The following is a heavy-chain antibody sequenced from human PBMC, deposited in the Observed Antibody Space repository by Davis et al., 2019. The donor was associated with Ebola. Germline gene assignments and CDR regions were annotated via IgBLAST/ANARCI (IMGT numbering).Heavy chain of an antibody. V-gene: IGHV1-3*01. CDR3: ARDISRGVGATTLCY. CDR1: GYTFTGYY. J-gene: IGHJ4*02. D-gene: IGHD1-26*01. Sequence: ASVKVSCKASGYTFTGYYMHWVRQAPGQGLEWMGWINAGNGNTKYSQKFQGRVTITRDTSASTAYMELSSLRSEDTAVYYCARDISRGVGATTLCYWGQGTLVTVSS. CDR2: INAGNGNT.